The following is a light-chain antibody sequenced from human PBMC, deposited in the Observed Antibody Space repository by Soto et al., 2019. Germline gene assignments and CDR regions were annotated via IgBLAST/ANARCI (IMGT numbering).Light chain of an antibody. J-gene: IGKJ1*01. CDR1: QDINNY. V-gene: IGKV1-27*01. Sequence: DIQMTQSPSSLSASVGDRVTITCRASQDINNYLAWYQQKPGKVPKLLIYAASTLQSGVPSRFSGSGSGTDFTLTISSLQPEDVATYYCQKYNSAPQTFGHGTKVEIK. CDR2: AAS. CDR3: QKYNSAPQT.